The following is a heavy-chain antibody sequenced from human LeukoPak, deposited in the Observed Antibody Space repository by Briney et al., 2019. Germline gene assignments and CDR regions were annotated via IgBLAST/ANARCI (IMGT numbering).Heavy chain of an antibody. CDR3: AISPNSGYYY. CDR2: VYNNADT. J-gene: IGHJ4*02. D-gene: IGHD3-22*01. CDR1: GASVGSGGLY. V-gene: IGHV4-31*03. Sequence: PSETLSLTCTVTGASVGSGGLYWTWFRQHPGKGPEWLGYVYNNADTDYNPSLKSRLTISLDASKNQFYLNVKSVTAADAAVYYCAISPNSGYYYWGQGTLVAVSS.